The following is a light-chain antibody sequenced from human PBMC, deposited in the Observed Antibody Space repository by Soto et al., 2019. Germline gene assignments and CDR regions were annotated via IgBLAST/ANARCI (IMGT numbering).Light chain of an antibody. CDR2: EDN. CDR3: QSYDSSNFGV. J-gene: IGLJ3*02. CDR1: SGSIASNY. V-gene: IGLV6-57*01. Sequence: NFMLTQPHSVSESPGKTVTISCTRSSGSIASNYVQWYQQRPGSFPTTVIFEDNQRPSGVPDRFSGSIDSSSNSASLTISGLKTEDEADYYCQSYDSSNFGVFGGGTKLTVL.